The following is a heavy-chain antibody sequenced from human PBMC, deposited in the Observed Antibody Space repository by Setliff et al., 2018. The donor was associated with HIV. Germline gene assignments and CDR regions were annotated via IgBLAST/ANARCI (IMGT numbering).Heavy chain of an antibody. V-gene: IGHV1-69*05. CDR1: GFTFNHYA. CDR3: ALPYCGGGNCWSSASLPPAGWFDP. CDR2: IIPMYGVA. Sequence: GASVKVSCKASGFTFNHYALSWVRQAPGQRPEWMGGIIPMYGVANYAQKFQGRVTITTDESTSTAYMELSSLRSEDTAVYYCALPYCGGGNCWSSASLPPAGWFDPWGQGTLVTVSS. J-gene: IGHJ5*02. D-gene: IGHD2-15*01.